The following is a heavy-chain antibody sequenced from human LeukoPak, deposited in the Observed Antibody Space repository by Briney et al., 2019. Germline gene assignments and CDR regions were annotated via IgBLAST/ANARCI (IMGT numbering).Heavy chain of an antibody. Sequence: SETLSLTCTVSGGSISSYYWSWIRQPPGKGLEWIGYIYYSGSTNYNPSLKSRVTISVDTSKNQFSLKLSSVTAADTAVYYCARGNSGSYVPTYWGQGTLVTVSS. J-gene: IGHJ4*02. CDR2: IYYSGST. D-gene: IGHD1-26*01. V-gene: IGHV4-59*01. CDR1: GGSISSYY. CDR3: ARGNSGSYVPTY.